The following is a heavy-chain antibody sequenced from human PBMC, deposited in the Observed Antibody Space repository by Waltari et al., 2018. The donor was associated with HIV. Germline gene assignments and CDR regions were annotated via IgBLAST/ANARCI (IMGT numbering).Heavy chain of an antibody. CDR3: AIPVTTVTPYHYYGMDV. Sequence: QVQLVQSGAEVKKPGSSVKVSCKAYGGTFSSYAISWVRQAPGQGLEWMGGFIPIFGTANYAQKFQGRVTITADESTSTAYMELSSLRSEDTAVYYCAIPVTTVTPYHYYGMDVWGQGTTVTVSS. J-gene: IGHJ6*02. D-gene: IGHD4-17*01. CDR2: FIPIFGTA. V-gene: IGHV1-69*01. CDR1: GGTFSSYA.